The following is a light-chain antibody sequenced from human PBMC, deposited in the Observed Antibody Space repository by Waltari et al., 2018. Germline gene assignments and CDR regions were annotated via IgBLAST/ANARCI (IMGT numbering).Light chain of an antibody. CDR2: WAS. Sequence: DIVMTQSPDSLAVSLGERATINCKSSQSIFYSSTKKNYLAGYQQKPGQPPKLRIYWASTRESGVPDRFSGTGSGTDFTLTISSLQAGDVAVYYCQQFYSTPLTFGGGTKVEIK. V-gene: IGKV4-1*01. J-gene: IGKJ4*01. CDR3: QQFYSTPLT. CDR1: QSIFYSSTKKNY.